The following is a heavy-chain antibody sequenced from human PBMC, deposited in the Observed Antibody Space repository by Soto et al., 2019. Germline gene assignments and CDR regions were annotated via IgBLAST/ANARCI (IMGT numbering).Heavy chain of an antibody. CDR2: IYHSGST. J-gene: IGHJ6*02. CDR1: GGSISSSNW. Sequence: SETLSLTCAVSGGSISSSNWWSWVRQPPGKGLEWIGEIYHSGSTNYNPSLKSRVTISVDKSKNQFSLKLSSVTAADTAVYYCASAPKRNYYDSSGSYYGMDVWGQGTTVTVSS. D-gene: IGHD3-22*01. V-gene: IGHV4-4*02. CDR3: ASAPKRNYYDSSGSYYGMDV.